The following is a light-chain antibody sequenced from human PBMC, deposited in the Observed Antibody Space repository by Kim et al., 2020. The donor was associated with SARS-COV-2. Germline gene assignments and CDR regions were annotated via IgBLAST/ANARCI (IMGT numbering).Light chain of an antibody. CDR3: QAWDSSSVV. CDR2: QDS. Sequence: PGQTASITCSGDKLGDKYACWYQQKPGQSPVLVIYQDSKRPSGIPERFSGSNSGNTATLTISGTQAMDEADYYCQAWDSSSVVFGGGTQLTVL. J-gene: IGLJ2*01. CDR1: KLGDKY. V-gene: IGLV3-1*01.